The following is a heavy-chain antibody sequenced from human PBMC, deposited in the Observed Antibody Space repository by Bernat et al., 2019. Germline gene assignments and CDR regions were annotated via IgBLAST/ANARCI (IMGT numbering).Heavy chain of an antibody. CDR1: GYTFTGYH. CDR2: INPNSGGK. Sequence: QVQPVQSGAEVQKPGASVKVPCKASGYTFTGYHMHTVRQAPGQGPEWMGWINPNSGGKNYAQKFQGGVTMTRDSSISTAYMELGRLRSDDTAVYYCARGNKSFGMAVWGRGTTVTVSS. D-gene: IGHD1/OR15-1a*01. J-gene: IGHJ6*02. CDR3: ARGNKSFGMAV. V-gene: IGHV1-2*02.